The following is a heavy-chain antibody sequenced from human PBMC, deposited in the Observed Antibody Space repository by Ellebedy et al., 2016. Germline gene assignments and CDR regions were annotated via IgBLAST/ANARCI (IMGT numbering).Heavy chain of an antibody. D-gene: IGHD6-19*01. V-gene: IGHV3-48*01. CDR1: GFTFSRYS. CDR3: AKMRTSVAGPFDY. Sequence: GESLKISCVASGFTFSRYSMNWVRQAPGQGLEWVSYISGSSSTIYYADSVKGRFTISRDNSKNTLYLQMSSLRAEDTAVYYCAKMRTSVAGPFDYWGQGTLVTVSS. J-gene: IGHJ4*02. CDR2: ISGSSSTI.